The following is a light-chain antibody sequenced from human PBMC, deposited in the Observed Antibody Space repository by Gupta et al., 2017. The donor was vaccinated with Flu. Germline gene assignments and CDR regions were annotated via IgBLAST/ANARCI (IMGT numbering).Light chain of an antibody. CDR1: RSLSAY. J-gene: IGKJ3*01. CDR2: DTS. CDR3: RQRTSWPFT. Sequence: EIVLTQSPATLSLSPGERATLSCRASRSLSAYLAWYQQKPGLPPRLLIYDTSRRATGIPARFSGSGSGTDFALTINNLEPEDFAVYYCRQRTSWPFTFGPGTKLDVK. V-gene: IGKV3-11*01.